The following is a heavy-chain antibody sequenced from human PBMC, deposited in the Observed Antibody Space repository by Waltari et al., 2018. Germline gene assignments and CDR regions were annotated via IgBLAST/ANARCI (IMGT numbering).Heavy chain of an antibody. J-gene: IGHJ4*02. CDR3: AGVRGGGDF. V-gene: IGHV3-7*02. Sequence: EVQLVESGGGLVHPGGSLRLSCAASGFSFSSYWMSWVRQAPGKGLEWVASIKQDGSDKHYMDDGRGRFTNSRDNAKKSLYWEMNRRIDDDTAVYYCAGVRGGGDFGGQGTLGTVSS. D-gene: IGHD2-15*01. CDR2: IKQDGSDK. CDR1: GFSFSSYW.